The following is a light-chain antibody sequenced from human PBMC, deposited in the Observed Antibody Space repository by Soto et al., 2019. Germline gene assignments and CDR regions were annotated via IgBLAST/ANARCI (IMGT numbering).Light chain of an antibody. J-gene: IGKJ4*01. CDR3: QQYGSSPLT. V-gene: IGKV3-20*01. CDR2: GAS. Sequence: EIGLTQSPGTLSLSPGERATLSCRASQSVSSTYLIWYQQKPGQAPRLLIYGASSRATGIPDRFSGSGSGTDFTLTISRLEPEDFAVYYCQQYGSSPLTFGGGTKADIK. CDR1: QSVSSTY.